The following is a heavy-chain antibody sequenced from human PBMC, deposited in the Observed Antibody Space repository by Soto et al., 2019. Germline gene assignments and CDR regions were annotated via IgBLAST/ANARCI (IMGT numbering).Heavy chain of an antibody. V-gene: IGHV3-23*01. Sequence: DVPLLESGGGSVQPGGSLRLSCAASGFTFDSFAMSWVRQAPGKGLEWVSTISAGGGSIYYADSVKGRFTISRDNSKNTLYLQMNSLRAEDTAVFYCVKGFGGTYGWYYFDYWGQGTLVTVSS. J-gene: IGHJ4*02. CDR1: GFTFDSFA. CDR3: VKGFGGTYGWYYFDY. D-gene: IGHD1-26*01. CDR2: ISAGGGSI.